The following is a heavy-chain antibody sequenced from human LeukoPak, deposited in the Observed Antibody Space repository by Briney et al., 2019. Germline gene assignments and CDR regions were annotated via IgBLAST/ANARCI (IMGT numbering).Heavy chain of an antibody. Sequence: SETLSLTCTVSGGSISSYYWSWIRQPPGKGLEWIGYIYYTGGTNYNPSLKSRVTISVDMSKNQFSLKLSSVTAADTAVYYCARDMGYGDPFDCWGQGTLVTVSS. J-gene: IGHJ4*02. V-gene: IGHV4-59*12. CDR1: GGSISSYY. D-gene: IGHD4-17*01. CDR3: ARDMGYGDPFDC. CDR2: IYYTGGT.